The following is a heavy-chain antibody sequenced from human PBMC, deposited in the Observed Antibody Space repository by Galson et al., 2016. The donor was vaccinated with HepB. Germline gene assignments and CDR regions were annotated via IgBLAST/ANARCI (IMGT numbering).Heavy chain of an antibody. CDR1: GASISSYY. CDR2: FYYSGAA. D-gene: IGHD4-23*01. V-gene: IGHV4-59*13. CDR3: ARDWGNPENYYGMNA. J-gene: IGHJ6*02. Sequence: SETLSLTCTVSGASISSYYWSWIRQTPGKGLEWIGDFYYSGAANYNPSLKSRVTMSVDTSRNQFPLRLSSVTAAATAVYYCARDWGNPENYYGMNAWGQGTTVAVSS.